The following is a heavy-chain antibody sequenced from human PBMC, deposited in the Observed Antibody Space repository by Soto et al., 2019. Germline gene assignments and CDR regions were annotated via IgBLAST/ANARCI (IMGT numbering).Heavy chain of an antibody. CDR1: GGTFSSYA. J-gene: IGHJ5*02. CDR2: IIPIFGTA. V-gene: IGHV1-69*06. CDR3: ARDRWFDYYDSSGYLFDP. D-gene: IGHD3-22*01. Sequence: QVQLVQSGAEVKKPGSSVKVSCKASGGTFSSYAISWVRQAPGQGLEWMGGIIPIFGTANYAQKFQGRVTITADKSTSTAYMELSSLRSEDTAVYYCARDRWFDYYDSSGYLFDPWGQGTLVTVSS.